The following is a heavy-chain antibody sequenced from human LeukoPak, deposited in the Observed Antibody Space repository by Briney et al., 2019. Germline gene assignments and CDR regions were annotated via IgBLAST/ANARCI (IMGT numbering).Heavy chain of an antibody. Sequence: GGSLRLSCAASGFTFSSYRMNWVRQAPGKGLEWVSSISSRSSYIYYADSVKGRFTISRDNSKNTLYLQMNSLRAEDTAVYYCARFYANEWALPHWGQGTLVTVSS. CDR2: ISSRSSYI. CDR1: GFTFSSYR. CDR3: ARFYANEWALPH. V-gene: IGHV3-21*01. D-gene: IGHD1-26*01. J-gene: IGHJ4*02.